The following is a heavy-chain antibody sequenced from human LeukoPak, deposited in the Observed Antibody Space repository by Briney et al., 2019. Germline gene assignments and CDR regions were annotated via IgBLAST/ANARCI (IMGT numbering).Heavy chain of an antibody. D-gene: IGHD1-26*01. J-gene: IGHJ4*02. Sequence: GGSLRLSCAASGFTFDDYAMHWVRQAPGKGLEWGSGISWNSGSIGYADSVKGRFTISRDNAKNSLYLQMNSLRAEDTALYYCAKDKVPYRIVGGIDYWGQGTLVTVSS. CDR3: AKDKVPYRIVGGIDY. V-gene: IGHV3-9*01. CDR2: ISWNSGSI. CDR1: GFTFDDYA.